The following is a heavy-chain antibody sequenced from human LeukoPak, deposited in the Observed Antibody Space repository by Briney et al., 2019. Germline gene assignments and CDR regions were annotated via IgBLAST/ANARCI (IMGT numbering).Heavy chain of an antibody. CDR1: GGSISSHY. D-gene: IGHD5-18*01. Sequence: SETLSLTCTVSGGSISSHYWSWIRQPPGKGLEWIAYLFDSVNTKDNPSLQSRLALSADTSKNQFSLRLSSVTAADTAVYYCATIKRGSIFGYFDFWGQGIKVTVSS. V-gene: IGHV4-59*11. J-gene: IGHJ4*02. CDR2: LFDSVNT. CDR3: ATIKRGSIFGYFDF.